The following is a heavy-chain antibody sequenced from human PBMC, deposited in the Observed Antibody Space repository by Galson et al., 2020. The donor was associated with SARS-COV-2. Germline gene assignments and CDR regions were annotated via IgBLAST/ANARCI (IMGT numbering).Heavy chain of an antibody. CDR2: LYSDDDK. CDR3: GHVWYSCSVLCYFYY. V-gene: IGHV2-5*02. D-gene: IGHD6-13*01. Sequence: SGPTLVKPPHTLTLNCTFSGLPLSTSGAAVGWTRQHPGKALDWLALLYSDDDKRYSPSLKRRLNITKDTSKNQVVLTLTNMDPVDTATYYCGHVWYSCSVLCYFYYWGQGTLVTVSS. J-gene: IGHJ4*02. CDR1: GLPLSTSGAA.